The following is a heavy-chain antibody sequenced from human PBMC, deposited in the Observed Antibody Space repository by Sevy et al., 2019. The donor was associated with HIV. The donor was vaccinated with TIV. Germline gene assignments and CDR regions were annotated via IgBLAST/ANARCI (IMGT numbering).Heavy chain of an antibody. D-gene: IGHD5-12*01. CDR1: GYSFTSYW. J-gene: IGHJ3*02. CDR2: IYPGDSDT. Sequence: GESLKISCKGSGYSFTSYWIGWVRQMPGKGQEWMGIIYPGDSDTRYSPSFQGQVTISADKSISTAYLQWSSLKASDTAMYYCASPGYSGYDSRRGDAFDIWGQGTMVTVSS. V-gene: IGHV5-51*01. CDR3: ASPGYSGYDSRRGDAFDI.